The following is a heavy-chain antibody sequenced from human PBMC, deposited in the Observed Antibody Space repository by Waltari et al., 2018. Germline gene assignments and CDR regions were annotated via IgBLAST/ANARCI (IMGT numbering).Heavy chain of an antibody. CDR1: GFTFSSYG. CDR3: ARENNVGSSPADV. V-gene: IGHV3-33*01. J-gene: IGHJ6*02. Sequence: QVQLVESGGGVVQPGRSLRLSCAASGFTFSSYGMHWVRQAPGKGLEWVEVVWDDESQKYYADSLKGRFTISRDNSKNTLYLQMNSLRAEDTAVYYCARENNVGSSPADVWGQGTTVTVSS. D-gene: IGHD1-20*01. CDR2: VWDDESQK.